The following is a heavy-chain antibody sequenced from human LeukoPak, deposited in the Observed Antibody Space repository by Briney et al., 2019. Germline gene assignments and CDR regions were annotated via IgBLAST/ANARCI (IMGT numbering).Heavy chain of an antibody. V-gene: IGHV3-33*08. CDR2: IKADGVFT. Sequence: PGGSLRLSWEGSGLEFNVFGMHWIRQAPGKGLEWVAFIKADGVFTNYAEAVKGRFTVSRDNSKNTVYLQMSSLGAEDTAVYYCARDADTSSHYSIFDYWGQGTLVTASS. J-gene: IGHJ4*02. CDR1: GLEFNVFG. D-gene: IGHD3-22*01. CDR3: ARDADTSSHYSIFDY.